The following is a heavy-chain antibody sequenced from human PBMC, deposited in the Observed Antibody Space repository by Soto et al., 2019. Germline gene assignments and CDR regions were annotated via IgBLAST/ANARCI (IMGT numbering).Heavy chain of an antibody. CDR2: IYYSGST. CDR1: GGSISSYY. D-gene: IGHD6-13*01. J-gene: IGHJ4*02. Sequence: SETLSLTCTVSGGSISSYYWSWIRQPPGKGLGWIGYIYYSGSTNYNPSLKSRVTISVDTSKNQFSLKLSSVTAADTAVYYCARSSSSWYSYYFDYWGQGTLVTVSS. V-gene: IGHV4-59*01. CDR3: ARSSSSWYSYYFDY.